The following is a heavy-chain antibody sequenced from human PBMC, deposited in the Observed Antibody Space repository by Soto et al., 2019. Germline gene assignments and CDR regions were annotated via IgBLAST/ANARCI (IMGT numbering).Heavy chain of an antibody. CDR2: ISSRDDPI. D-gene: IGHD6-19*01. V-gene: IGHV3-11*01. CDR3: AKGVAVAGTFDYYYYYGMDV. J-gene: IGHJ6*02. Sequence: GGSLRLSCAASGFTFSDYYMNWIRQAPGKGLEWVSYISSRDDPIYYADSVKGRFTISRDNAKNSLYLQMNSLRAEDTAVYYCAKGVAVAGTFDYYYYYGMDVWGQGTTVTVSS. CDR1: GFTFSDYY.